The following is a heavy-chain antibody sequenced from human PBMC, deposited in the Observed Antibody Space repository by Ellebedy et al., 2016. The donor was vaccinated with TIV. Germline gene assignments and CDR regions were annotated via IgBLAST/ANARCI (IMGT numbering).Heavy chain of an antibody. CDR3: ARDMTYKIDY. V-gene: IGHV3-74*01. J-gene: IGHJ4*02. CDR1: GFTFSSHW. Sequence: PGGSLRLSCAASGFTFSSHWMYRVRQAPGKGLVWVSRINGDGSTTTYADSVKGRFTISRDNAKNTLYLQMNSLRAEDTAIYYCARDMTYKIDYWGQGTLVTVSS. D-gene: IGHD5-24*01. CDR2: INGDGSTT.